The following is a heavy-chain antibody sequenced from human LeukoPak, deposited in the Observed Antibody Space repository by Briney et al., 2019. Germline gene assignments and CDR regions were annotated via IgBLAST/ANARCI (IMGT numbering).Heavy chain of an antibody. J-gene: IGHJ4*02. CDR2: ISYDGSNK. D-gene: IGHD1-26*01. V-gene: IGHV3-30*18. Sequence: HAGGSLRLSCAASGFTFSSYGMHWVRQAPGKGLEWVAVISYDGSNKYYADSVKGRFTISRDNSKNTLYLQMNSLRAEDTAVYYCAKDAGSYSLLRARYYFDYWGQGTLVTVSS. CDR3: AKDAGSYSLLRARYYFDY. CDR1: GFTFSSYG.